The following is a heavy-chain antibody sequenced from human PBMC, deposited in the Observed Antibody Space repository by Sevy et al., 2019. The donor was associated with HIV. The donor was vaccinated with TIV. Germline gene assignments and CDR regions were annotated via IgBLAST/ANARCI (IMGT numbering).Heavy chain of an antibody. CDR3: ARVLRTMIVVVTGDAFDI. V-gene: IGHV3-21*01. Sequence: GGSLRLSCAAPGFTFSSYSMNWVRQAPGKGLEWVSSISSSSSYIYYADSVKGRFTISRDNAKNSLYLQMNSLRAEDTAVYYCARVLRTMIVVVTGDAFDIWGQGTMVTVSS. D-gene: IGHD3-22*01. CDR1: GFTFSSYS. CDR2: ISSSSSYI. J-gene: IGHJ3*02.